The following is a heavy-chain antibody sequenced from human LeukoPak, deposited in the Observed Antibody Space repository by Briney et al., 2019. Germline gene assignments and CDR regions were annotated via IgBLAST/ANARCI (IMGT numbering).Heavy chain of an antibody. Sequence: SETLSLTCAVYGGSISGYYWSWIRQPPGKGLEWIGEINHSSTTNYNPSLKSRVTISLDRSKNQVSLKLSSVTAADTAVYYCANSRVYDSGLWYYHMDVWGKGTTVTVSS. CDR1: GGSISGYY. CDR2: INHSSTT. D-gene: IGHD2-8*01. V-gene: IGHV4-34*01. CDR3: ANSRVYDSGLWYYHMDV. J-gene: IGHJ6*03.